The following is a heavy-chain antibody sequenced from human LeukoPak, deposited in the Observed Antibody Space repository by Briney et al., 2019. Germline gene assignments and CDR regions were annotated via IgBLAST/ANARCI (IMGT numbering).Heavy chain of an antibody. CDR2: ISWNVGSI. D-gene: IGHD2-2*01. V-gene: IGHV3-43*01. CDR1: GFTFDDFT. Sequence: GSLRLSCAASGFTFDDFTMHWVRQVPGKGLEWVALISWNVGSIFYADSVKGRFRISRDNSKNSLHLQMNNLTTADTALYYCAKDDQTYCSTTSCYGGAFDSWGQGTLVSVSS. CDR3: AKDDQTYCSTTSCYGGAFDS. J-gene: IGHJ4*02.